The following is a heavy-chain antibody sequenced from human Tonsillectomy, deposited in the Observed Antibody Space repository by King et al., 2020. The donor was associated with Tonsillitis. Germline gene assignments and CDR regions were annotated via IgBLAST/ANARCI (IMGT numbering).Heavy chain of an antibody. V-gene: IGHV4-34*01. Sequence: VQLQQWGAGLLKPSETLSLTCAVYGGSFSGYYWSWIRQPPGKGLEWIGEINHSGSTNYNPSLKSRVTISVDTSKNQFPLKRSSVTAADTAVYYCARYFGSYELDPWGQGTLVTVSS. J-gene: IGHJ5*02. CDR3: ARYFGSYELDP. CDR2: INHSGST. CDR1: GGSFSGYY. D-gene: IGHD2-21*01.